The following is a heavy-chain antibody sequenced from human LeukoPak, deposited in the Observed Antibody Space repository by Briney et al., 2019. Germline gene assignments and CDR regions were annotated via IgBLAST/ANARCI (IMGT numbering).Heavy chain of an antibody. V-gene: IGHV1-3*01. CDR3: ARYSYSSGWRDY. CDR2: INAGNGNT. J-gene: IGHJ4*02. Sequence: GASVKVSCKASGYTFTSYAMHWVRQAPGQRLEWMGWINAGNGNTKYSQKLQGRVTMTTDTSTSTAYMELRSLRSDDTAVYYCARYSYSSGWRDYWGQGTLVTVSS. CDR1: GYTFTSYA. D-gene: IGHD6-19*01.